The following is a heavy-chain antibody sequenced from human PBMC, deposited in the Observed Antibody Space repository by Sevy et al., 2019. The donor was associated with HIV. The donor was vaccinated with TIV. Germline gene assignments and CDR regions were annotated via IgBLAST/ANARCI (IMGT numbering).Heavy chain of an antibody. CDR1: GFSFSDYW. J-gene: IGHJ4*02. V-gene: IGHV3-7*03. Sequence: GGSLRLSCEASGFSFSDYWMTWVRQAPGKGLEWVANMRQDGREKYYVDSVKGRFTISRDNAKNSLYLQMNSLRAEDTAVYYCARGGFGSGSRLGLGYWGQGTLVTVSS. CDR3: ARGGFGSGSRLGLGY. D-gene: IGHD3-10*01. CDR2: MRQDGREK.